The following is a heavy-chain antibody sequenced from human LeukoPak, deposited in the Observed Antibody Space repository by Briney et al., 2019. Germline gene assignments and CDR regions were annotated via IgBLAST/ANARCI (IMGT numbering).Heavy chain of an antibody. D-gene: IGHD1-14*01. CDR1: GFTFSSYA. V-gene: IGHV3-23*01. Sequence: GGSLRLSCAASGFTFSSYAMSWVRQAPGKGLEWVSGISGSGGSTYYAESVKGRFTISRDNSKNTLYLQMNSLRDEDTAIYYCAKDFTPDGIWDIDYWGRGSLITVSS. J-gene: IGHJ4*02. CDR3: AKDFTPDGIWDIDY. CDR2: ISGSGGST.